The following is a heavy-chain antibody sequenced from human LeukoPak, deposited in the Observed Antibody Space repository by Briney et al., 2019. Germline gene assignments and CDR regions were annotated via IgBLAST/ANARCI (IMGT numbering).Heavy chain of an antibody. CDR3: ASQPDYYGSGSYRESDY. Sequence: ASVKVSCKTSGYRFTGYYMHWVRQAPGQGLEWMGIINPSGGSTSYAQKFQGRVTMTRDMSTSTVYMELSSLRSEDTAVYYCASQPDYYGSGSYRESDYWGQGTLVTVSS. D-gene: IGHD3-10*01. CDR2: INPSGGST. V-gene: IGHV1-46*01. CDR1: GYRFTGYY. J-gene: IGHJ4*02.